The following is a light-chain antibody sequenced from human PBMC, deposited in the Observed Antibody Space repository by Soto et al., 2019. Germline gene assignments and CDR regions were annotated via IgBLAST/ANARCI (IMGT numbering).Light chain of an antibody. V-gene: IGLV2-11*01. CDR2: DVS. Sequence: QSVLTQPRSVSGSPGQSVTISCTGTSXXVXGYNFVSWYQQHPGKAPKLMIYDVSKRPSGVPDRFSGSKSANTASLTISGLQAEDEADYYCCSYAGSYTWVFGTGTKVTVL. CDR1: SXXVXGYNF. J-gene: IGLJ1*01. CDR3: CSYAGSYTWV.